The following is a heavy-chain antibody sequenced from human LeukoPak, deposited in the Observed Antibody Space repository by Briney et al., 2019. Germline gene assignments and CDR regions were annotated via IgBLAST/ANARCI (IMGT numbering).Heavy chain of an antibody. V-gene: IGHV1-24*01. CDR3: VKSDYDSSGYDI. CDR1: GYTLTELS. CDR2: FDPEDGET. D-gene: IGHD3-22*01. J-gene: IGHJ3*02. Sequence: ASVKVSCKVSGYTLTELSMHWVRQAPGKGLEWMGGFDPEDGETIYAQKFQGRVTMTEDTSTDTAYMELSSLRSDDTAVYYCVKSDYDSSGYDIWGQGTMVTVSS.